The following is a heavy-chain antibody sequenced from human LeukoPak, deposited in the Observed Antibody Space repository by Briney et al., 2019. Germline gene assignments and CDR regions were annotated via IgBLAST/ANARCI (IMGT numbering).Heavy chain of an antibody. CDR2: IDPSDSYT. V-gene: IGHV5-10-1*01. J-gene: IGHJ4*02. Sequence: GESLKISCKGSGYSFTSYWISWVRQMPGKGLEWMGRIDPSDSYTNYSPSFQGHVTISADKSISTAYLQWSGLKASDTAMYYCARLNYYDSSGYYSLYYFDYWGQGTLVTVSP. D-gene: IGHD3-22*01. CDR3: ARLNYYDSSGYYSLYYFDY. CDR1: GYSFTSYW.